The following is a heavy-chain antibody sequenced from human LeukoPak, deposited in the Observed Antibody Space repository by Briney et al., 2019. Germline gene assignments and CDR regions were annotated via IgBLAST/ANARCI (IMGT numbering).Heavy chain of an antibody. CDR3: ARGGYGDYVLTCLDH. D-gene: IGHD4-17*01. V-gene: IGHV1-2*02. CDR1: GYSFTGHY. Sequence: GASVRVSCKASGYSFTGHYMHWVRQAPGQGLEWMGWFNPNSGDTHYAQKFQDRVTTTGDTSISTAYMELSRLRSDDTAVYYCARGGYGDYVLTCLDHWGQGTLVTVSS. CDR2: FNPNSGDT. J-gene: IGHJ4*02.